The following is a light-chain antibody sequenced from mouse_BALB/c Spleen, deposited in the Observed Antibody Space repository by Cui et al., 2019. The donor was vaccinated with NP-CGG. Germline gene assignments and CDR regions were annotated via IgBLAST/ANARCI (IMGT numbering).Light chain of an antibody. CDR2: GTN. J-gene: IGLJ1*01. Sequence: QAVVTKVSALTTSPGETVTLTCRSSTGTVTTINYANWVQEKPDHLFTGLIGGTNNRAPGVPARFSGSLIGDKAALTITGTQTEDEAIYFCALWYSNHWVFGGGTKLTVL. V-gene: IGLV1*01. CDR3: ALWYSNHWV. CDR1: TGTVTTINY.